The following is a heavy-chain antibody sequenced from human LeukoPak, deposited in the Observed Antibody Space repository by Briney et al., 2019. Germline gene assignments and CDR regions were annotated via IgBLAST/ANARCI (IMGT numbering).Heavy chain of an antibody. CDR1: GGSISSGDYY. CDR3: ARGMDTAMVTAGYYFDY. D-gene: IGHD5-18*01. J-gene: IGHJ4*02. Sequence: SETLSLTCTVSGGSISSGDYYWSWIRQPPGKGLEWIGYIYYSGSTYYNPSLKSRVTISVDTSKNQFSLKLSSVTAADTAVYYCARGMDTAMVTAGYYFDYWGQGTLVTVSS. V-gene: IGHV4-30-4*01. CDR2: IYYSGST.